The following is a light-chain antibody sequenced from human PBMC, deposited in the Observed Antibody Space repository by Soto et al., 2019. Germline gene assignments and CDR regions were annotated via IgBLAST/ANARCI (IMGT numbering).Light chain of an antibody. Sequence: QSVLTQPPSVSAAPGQRVTISCSGSSSNIGNNYVSWYQHLPGTAPKLLIYDNNERPSGIPDRFSGSKSGTSATLGITGLQTGDEADYYCGTWDSSLSVGVLETGTKLTVL. CDR1: SSNIGNNY. V-gene: IGLV1-51*01. J-gene: IGLJ1*01. CDR2: DNN. CDR3: GTWDSSLSVGV.